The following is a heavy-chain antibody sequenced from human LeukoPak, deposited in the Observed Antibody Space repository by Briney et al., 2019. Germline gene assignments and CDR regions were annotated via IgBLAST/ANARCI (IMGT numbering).Heavy chain of an antibody. D-gene: IGHD1-1*01. CDR1: GFTFSSYE. J-gene: IGHJ6*03. V-gene: IGHV3-48*03. CDR3: ARDPYNGAYSEGYYYYYMDV. Sequence: GSLRLSCAASGFTFSSYEMNWVRQAPGKGLEWVSYISSSGSTIYYADSVKGRFTISRDNAQNSLYLQMNSLRVEDTAIYYCARDPYNGAYSEGYYYYYMDVWGKGTTVTVSS. CDR2: ISSSGSTI.